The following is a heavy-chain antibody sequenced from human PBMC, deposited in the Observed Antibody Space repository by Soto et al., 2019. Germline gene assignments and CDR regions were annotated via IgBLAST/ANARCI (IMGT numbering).Heavy chain of an antibody. D-gene: IGHD3-3*01. J-gene: IGHJ6*02. CDR1: GYTYTRRS. Sequence: ASVKVSWNASGYTYTRRSRPSPRQDPRQGLEWMGIINPSGGSTSYAQKFQGRVTMTRDTSTSTVYMELSSLRSEDTAVYYCARRGFLEWFPYYYYGMDVWGQGTTVTVSS. CDR2: INPSGGST. CDR3: ARRGFLEWFPYYYYGMDV. V-gene: IGHV1-46*01.